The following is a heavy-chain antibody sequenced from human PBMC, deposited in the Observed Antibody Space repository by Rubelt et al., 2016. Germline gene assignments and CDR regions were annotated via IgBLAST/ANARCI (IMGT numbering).Heavy chain of an antibody. CDR3: ASRGRYYGSGSYPPRTGIVDY. Sequence: QVQLQQWGAGLLKPSETLSLTCAVYGGSFSGYYWSWIRQPPGKGLEWIGEINHSGSTNYNPSLKSRVTISVDTAKNRVSRRLSFGTAADTGVYYCASRGRYYGSGSYPPRTGIVDYWGQGTLVTVSS. D-gene: IGHD3-10*01. J-gene: IGHJ4*02. CDR2: INHSGST. CDR1: GGSFSGYY. V-gene: IGHV4-34*01.